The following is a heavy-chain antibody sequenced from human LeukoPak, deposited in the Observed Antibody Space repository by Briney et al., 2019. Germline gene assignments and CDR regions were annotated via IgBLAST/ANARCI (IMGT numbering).Heavy chain of an antibody. CDR1: GGSISSGGYY. CDR2: IYYSGST. D-gene: IGHD4-11*01. Sequence: SQTLSLTFTVSGGSISSGGYYWSWIRQHPGKGLEWIGYIYYSGSTYYNPSLKSRVTISVDTSKNQFSLKLSSVTAADTAVYYCARGRAGLQAKSDYWGQGTLVTVSS. J-gene: IGHJ4*02. V-gene: IGHV4-31*03. CDR3: ARGRAGLQAKSDY.